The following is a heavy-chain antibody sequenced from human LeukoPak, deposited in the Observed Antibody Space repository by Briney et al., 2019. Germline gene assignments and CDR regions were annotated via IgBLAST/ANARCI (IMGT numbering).Heavy chain of an antibody. Sequence: PGGSLRLSCAASGFTFSSYAMHWVRQAPGKGLEYVSAISSNGGSTYYANSVKGRFTISRDNSKNTLYLQMGSLRAEDMAVYYCARAGGIGSSWPFDYWGQGTLVTVSS. J-gene: IGHJ4*02. CDR3: ARAGGIGSSWPFDY. CDR2: ISSNGGST. V-gene: IGHV3-64*01. CDR1: GFTFSSYA. D-gene: IGHD6-13*01.